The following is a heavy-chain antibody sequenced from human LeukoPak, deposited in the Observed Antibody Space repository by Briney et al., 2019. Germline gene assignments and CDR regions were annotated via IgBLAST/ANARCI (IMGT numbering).Heavy chain of an antibody. J-gene: IGHJ5*02. Sequence: GGSLRLSCAASGFTFSDYYMTWIRQAQGKGLEWVSYISSSGSTIYYADSVKGRFTISRDNAKNSLFLQMNSLRAEDAAVYYCARVNSGTKSFDPWGQGTLVTVSS. CDR2: ISSSGSTI. CDR3: ARVNSGTKSFDP. D-gene: IGHD3-10*01. V-gene: IGHV3-11*01. CDR1: GFTFSDYY.